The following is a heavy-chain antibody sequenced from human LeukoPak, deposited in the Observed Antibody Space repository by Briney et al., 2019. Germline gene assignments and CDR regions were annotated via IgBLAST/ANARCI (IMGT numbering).Heavy chain of an antibody. J-gene: IGHJ6*02. Sequence: ASVKVSCKASGYTFTGYYMHWVRQAPGQGLEWMGWINPNSGGTNYAQKFQGRVTMTRDTSISTAYMELSRLRSDDTAVYYCARMYSSSWHPYYYYGMDAWGQGTTVTVSS. CDR1: GYTFTGYY. D-gene: IGHD6-13*01. CDR2: INPNSGGT. CDR3: ARMYSSSWHPYYYYGMDA. V-gene: IGHV1-2*02.